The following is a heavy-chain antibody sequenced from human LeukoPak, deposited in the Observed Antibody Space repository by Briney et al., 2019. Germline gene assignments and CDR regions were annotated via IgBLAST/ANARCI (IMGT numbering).Heavy chain of an antibody. CDR3: AKTPGYSGYESPIDY. CDR1: GFTFSSYA. D-gene: IGHD5-12*01. Sequence: PGASLRLSCAASGFTFSSYAMSWVRQAPGKGLEWVSGICGSGGSIYYADSVKGRFTISRDNSKNTLYLQMNNLRAEDTAVYYCAKTPGYSGYESPIDYWGQGTLVTVSS. CDR2: ICGSGGSI. J-gene: IGHJ4*02. V-gene: IGHV3-23*01.